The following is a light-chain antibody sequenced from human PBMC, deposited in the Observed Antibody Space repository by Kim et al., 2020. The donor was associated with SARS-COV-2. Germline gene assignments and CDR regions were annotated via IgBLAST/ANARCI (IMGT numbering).Light chain of an antibody. V-gene: IGKV1-39*01. Sequence: DIQMTQSPSSLSASVGDRVTITCRASQSISSYLNWYQQKPGKAPKLLIYAASSLQSGVPSRFSGSGSGTDFTLTISSLQPEDFATYYCQQSYSTPYTFGQGNKRE. J-gene: IGKJ2*01. CDR3: QQSYSTPYT. CDR2: AAS. CDR1: QSISSY.